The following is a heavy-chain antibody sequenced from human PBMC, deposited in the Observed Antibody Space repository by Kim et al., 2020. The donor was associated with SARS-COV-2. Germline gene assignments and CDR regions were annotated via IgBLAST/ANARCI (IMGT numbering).Heavy chain of an antibody. CDR2: IIPIFGTA. CDR3: ARPLCSGGSCYSYYYYGMDV. Sequence: SVKVSCKASGGTFSSYAISWVRQAPGQGLEWMGGIIPIFGTANYAQKFQGRVTITADESTSTAYMELSSLRSEDTAVYYCARPLCSGGSCYSYYYYGMDVWGQGTTVTVSS. CDR1: GGTFSSYA. D-gene: IGHD2-15*01. J-gene: IGHJ6*02. V-gene: IGHV1-69*13.